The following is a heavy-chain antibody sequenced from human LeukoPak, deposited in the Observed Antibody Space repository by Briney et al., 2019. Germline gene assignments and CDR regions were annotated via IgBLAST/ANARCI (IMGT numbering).Heavy chain of an antibody. V-gene: IGHV3-9*01. Sequence: GGSLRLSCAASGFTFDDYDMHWVRQAPGKGLEWVSGLSWNSGSIGYADSVKGRFTISRDNAKNSLYLQMNSLRAEDTALYYCAKDSGYSGYGYFDYWGQGTLVTVSS. D-gene: IGHD5-12*01. CDR3: AKDSGYSGYGYFDY. CDR2: LSWNSGSI. CDR1: GFTFDDYD. J-gene: IGHJ4*02.